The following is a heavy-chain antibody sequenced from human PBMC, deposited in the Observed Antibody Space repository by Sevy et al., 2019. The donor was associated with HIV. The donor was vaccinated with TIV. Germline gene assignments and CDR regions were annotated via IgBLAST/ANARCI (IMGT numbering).Heavy chain of an antibody. D-gene: IGHD3-16*01. CDR1: GYTFTDYG. J-gene: IGHJ4*02. CDR2: VSAYNGDT. CDR3: ARGWVSHPTCFDC. V-gene: IGHV1-18*01. Sequence: ASVKVSCKTSGYTFTDYGITWVRQAPGQGLEWMGWVSAYNGDTSYVQKFQGRVTMTTDTSTSTAYMELRSLRSDDTAVYFCARGWVSHPTCFDCWGQGTLVTVSS.